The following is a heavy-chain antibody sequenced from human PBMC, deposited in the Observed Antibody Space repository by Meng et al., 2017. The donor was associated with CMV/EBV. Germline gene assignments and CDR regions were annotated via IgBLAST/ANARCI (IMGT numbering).Heavy chain of an antibody. D-gene: IGHD1-14*01. CDR1: GGSISSGDYY. V-gene: IGHV4-30-4*08. Sequence: QVQRQESVPGLVKPSQTLSLTCTVSGGSISSGDYYWSWIRQPPGKGLEWIGYIYYSGSTYYNPSLKSRVTISVDTSKNQFSLKLSSVTAADTAVYYCARVTSRVAGAFDYWGQGTLVTVSS. CDR3: ARVTSRVAGAFDY. J-gene: IGHJ4*02. CDR2: IYYSGST.